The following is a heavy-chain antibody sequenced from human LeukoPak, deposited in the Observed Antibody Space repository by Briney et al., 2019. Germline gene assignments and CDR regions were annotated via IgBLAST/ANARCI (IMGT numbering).Heavy chain of an antibody. D-gene: IGHD5-18*01. Sequence: SETLSLTCTVSGGSISSYYWSWIRQPPGEGLEWIGYTYYSGSTNYNPSLKSRVTISVDTSKNQFSLRLSSVTAADTAVYYCARDRGYSYGFEYWGQGTLVTVSS. CDR1: GGSISSYY. CDR2: TYYSGST. CDR3: ARDRGYSYGFEY. V-gene: IGHV4-59*01. J-gene: IGHJ4*02.